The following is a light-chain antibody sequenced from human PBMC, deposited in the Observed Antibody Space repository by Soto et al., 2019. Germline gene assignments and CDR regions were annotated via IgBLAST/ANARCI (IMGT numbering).Light chain of an antibody. CDR3: CSYAGSSTYV. Sequence: QSALTQPASVSGSPGQSITISCTGTSSDVGSYNIVSWYQQHPGKAPKLMIYEGSKRPSGVSNRFSGSKSGNTASLTISGLQAEDEADYYCCSYAGSSTYVFGTATKLTVL. V-gene: IGLV2-23*01. J-gene: IGLJ1*01. CDR1: SSDVGSYNI. CDR2: EGS.